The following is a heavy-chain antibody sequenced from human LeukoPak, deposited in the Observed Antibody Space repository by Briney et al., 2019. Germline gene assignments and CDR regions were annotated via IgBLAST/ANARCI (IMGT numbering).Heavy chain of an antibody. V-gene: IGHV3-73*01. D-gene: IGHD6-19*01. CDR1: GFTFSGSA. Sequence: TGGSLRLSCAASGFTFSGSAMHWVSQASGKGLEWVGRIRSKANSYATAYAASVKGRFTISRDDSKNTAYLQMNSLKTEDTAVYYCTRVGYSSRHYYYGMNVWGQGTTVTVSS. CDR3: TRVGYSSRHYYYGMNV. CDR2: IRSKANSYAT. J-gene: IGHJ6*02.